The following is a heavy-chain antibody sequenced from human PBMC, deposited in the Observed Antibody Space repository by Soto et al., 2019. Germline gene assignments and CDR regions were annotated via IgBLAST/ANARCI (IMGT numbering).Heavy chain of an antibody. J-gene: IGHJ6*02. CDR3: ARGGGLWFGELSDSYYYYGMDV. V-gene: IGHV3-33*01. Sequence: GGSLRLSCAASGFTFSSYGMHWVRQAPGKGLEWVAVIWYDGSNKYYADSVKGRFTISRDNSKNTLYLQMNSLRAEDTAVYYCARGGGLWFGELSDSYYYYGMDVWGQGTTVTVSS. CDR1: GFTFSSYG. CDR2: IWYDGSNK. D-gene: IGHD3-10*01.